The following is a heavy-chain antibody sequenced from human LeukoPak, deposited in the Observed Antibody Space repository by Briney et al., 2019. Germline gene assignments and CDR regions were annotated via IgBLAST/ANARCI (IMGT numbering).Heavy chain of an antibody. V-gene: IGHV4-59*01. Sequence: KPSETLSLTCTVSSGSISGYYWSWIRQPPGKGLEWIGYIYYSGSTNYNPSLKSRVTISVDTSKNQFSLKLSSVTAADTAVYYCARDRGDYGDYEDYMDVWGKGTTVTVSS. J-gene: IGHJ6*03. CDR3: ARDRGDYGDYEDYMDV. CDR2: IYYSGST. CDR1: SGSISGYY. D-gene: IGHD4-17*01.